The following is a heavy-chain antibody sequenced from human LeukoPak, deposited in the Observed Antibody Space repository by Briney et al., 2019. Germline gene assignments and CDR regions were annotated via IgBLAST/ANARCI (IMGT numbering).Heavy chain of an antibody. D-gene: IGHD2-15*01. J-gene: IGHJ4*02. V-gene: IGHV3-48*04. Sequence: GGSLRLSCAASGFTFSSYSLHWVRQAPGKGLEWVSFISSSSITIYYADSVKGRFTISRDNAEKSLYLQMNSLRAEDTAVYYCARDRGGSYSAIDYWGQGTLVTVSS. CDR2: ISSSSITI. CDR3: ARDRGGSYSAIDY. CDR1: GFTFSSYS.